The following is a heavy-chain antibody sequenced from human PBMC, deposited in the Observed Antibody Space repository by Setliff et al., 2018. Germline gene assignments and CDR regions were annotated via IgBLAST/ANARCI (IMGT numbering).Heavy chain of an antibody. D-gene: IGHD5-18*01. V-gene: IGHV4-59*11. Sequence: SETLSLTCTVSGGSIGSHSWGWIRQPPGKGLEWIGNIFYSGSTKYNPSLKSRVTMSIDTSKNQFSLKVKYVTAADTAVYYCVGDRWKVMVNKGDDAFDLWGQGTMVTVSS. CDR3: VGDRWKVMVNKGDDAFDL. J-gene: IGHJ3*01. CDR1: GGSIGSHS. CDR2: IFYSGST.